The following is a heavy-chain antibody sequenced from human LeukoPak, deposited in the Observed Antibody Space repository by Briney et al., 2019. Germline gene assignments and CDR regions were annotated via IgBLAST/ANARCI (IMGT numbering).Heavy chain of an antibody. J-gene: IGHJ4*02. CDR1: GFTFSSYN. D-gene: IGHD3-22*01. CDR2: ISGTSSYI. Sequence: PEGSLRLSCAASGFTFSSYNMNWVRQAPGKGLEWVSSISGTSSYIYYADSVKGRFTISRDNAKNSLYLQMNSLRAEDTAVYYCARDPANLYYYDSSGYFDYWGQGTLVTVSS. CDR3: ARDPANLYYYDSSGYFDY. V-gene: IGHV3-21*01.